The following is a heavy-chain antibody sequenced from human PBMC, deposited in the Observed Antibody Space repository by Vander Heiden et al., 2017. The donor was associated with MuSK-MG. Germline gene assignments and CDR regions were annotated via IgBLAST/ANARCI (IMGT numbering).Heavy chain of an antibody. CDR2: IYYSGST. V-gene: IGHV4-39*01. CDR3: ATDGLTDSSSWKGRPFDY. Sequence: QLQLQESGPGLVKPSETLSLTCTVSGGSISSSSYYWGWIRQPPGKGLEWIGSIYYSGSTYYNPSLKSRVTISVDTSKNQFSLKLSSVTAADTAVYYCATDGLTDSSSWKGRPFDYWGQGTLVTVSS. J-gene: IGHJ4*02. CDR1: GGSISSSSYY. D-gene: IGHD6-13*01.